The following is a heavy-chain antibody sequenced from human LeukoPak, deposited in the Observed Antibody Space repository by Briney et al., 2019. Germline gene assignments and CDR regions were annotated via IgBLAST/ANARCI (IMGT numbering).Heavy chain of an antibody. CDR3: AREYV. D-gene: IGHD2-8*01. J-gene: IGHJ4*02. CDR1: GLILSTYW. CDR2: IKEDGSEK. V-gene: IGHV3-7*01. Sequence: SGGSLRLSCAASGLILSTYWMSWVRQAPGKGPEWVASIKEDGSEKNYVDSVKGRFTISRDNVKNSLSLQMNSLRADDTAVYYCAREYVWGQGILVTVSS.